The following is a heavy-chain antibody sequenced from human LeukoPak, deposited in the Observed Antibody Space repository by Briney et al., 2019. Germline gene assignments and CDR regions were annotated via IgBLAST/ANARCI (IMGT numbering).Heavy chain of an antibody. CDR1: GGSIDSSAYY. V-gene: IGHV4-39*07. D-gene: IGHD4-17*01. CDR2: IYYSGTT. CDR3: ARRGDYGDYFYPALGAFDI. Sequence: SETLSLTCTVSGGSIDSSAYYWGWIRRPRGKGLEWIGTIYYSGTTYYNPSLQSRVTISVDTSKKQFSLKLSSVTAADTAVYYCARRGDYGDYFYPALGAFDIWGQGTMVTVSS. J-gene: IGHJ3*02.